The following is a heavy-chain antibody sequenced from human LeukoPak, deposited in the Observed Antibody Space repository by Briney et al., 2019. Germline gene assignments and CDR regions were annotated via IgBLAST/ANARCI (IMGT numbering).Heavy chain of an antibody. J-gene: IGHJ4*02. CDR2: INYREDI. Sequence: PSETLSLTCSVSGGSISSDYWSWIRQPPGMGPEWIAFINYREDINYNPSLKSRVTISVDTSKSQFSLRLSSVTAADTAVYYCARGGASSQPFDYWGQGTLVTVSS. CDR1: GGSISSDY. D-gene: IGHD6-13*01. CDR3: ARGGASSQPFDY. V-gene: IGHV4-59*01.